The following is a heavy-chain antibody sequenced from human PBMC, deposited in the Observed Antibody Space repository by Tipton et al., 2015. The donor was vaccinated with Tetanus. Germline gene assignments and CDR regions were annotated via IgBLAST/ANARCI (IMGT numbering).Heavy chain of an antibody. J-gene: IGHJ4*02. Sequence: SLRLSCAAAGFTFSDHYMDWVRQAPGKGLEWVGRTRKKANSYTTEYAASVKGRFTISRDDSKNSLYLQMNSLKTEDTAVYYCACQRNSNGFDYWGQGTLVTVSS. CDR2: TRKKANSYTT. D-gene: IGHD5-18*01. CDR3: ACQRNSNGFDY. V-gene: IGHV3-72*01. CDR1: GFTFSDHY.